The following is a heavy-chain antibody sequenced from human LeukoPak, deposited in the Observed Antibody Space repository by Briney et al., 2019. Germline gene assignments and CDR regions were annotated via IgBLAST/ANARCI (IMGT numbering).Heavy chain of an antibody. CDR2: ISGSGGST. V-gene: IGHV3-23*01. D-gene: IGHD6-13*01. Sequence: GGSLRLSCAASGFTFSSYAMSWVRQAPGKGREWVSAISGSGGSTYYADSVKGRFTISRDNSKNTLYLQMNSLRAEDTAVYYCARDRPPAAGTYYYYYGMDVWGKGTTVTVSS. J-gene: IGHJ6*04. CDR1: GFTFSSYA. CDR3: ARDRPPAAGTYYYYYGMDV.